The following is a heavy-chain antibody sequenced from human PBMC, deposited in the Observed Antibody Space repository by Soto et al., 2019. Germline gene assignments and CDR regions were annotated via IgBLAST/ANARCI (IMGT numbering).Heavy chain of an antibody. CDR1: GYTFTSYG. Sequence: QVQLVQSGAEVKKPGASVKVSCKASGYTFTSYGISWVRQAPGQGLEWMGWISAYNGNTNYAQKLQGRVTMTTDTSTSTAYMELRSLRTDDTAVYYCARETDIVATINYSGMDVWGQGTTVTVSS. V-gene: IGHV1-18*01. D-gene: IGHD5-12*01. CDR2: ISAYNGNT. J-gene: IGHJ6*02. CDR3: ARETDIVATINYSGMDV.